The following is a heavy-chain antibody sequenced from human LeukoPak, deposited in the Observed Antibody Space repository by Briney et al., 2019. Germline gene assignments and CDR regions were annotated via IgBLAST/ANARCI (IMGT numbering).Heavy chain of an antibody. CDR3: ARYNDYIWGSYRYPYYMGV. CDR1: GFTFSSYA. J-gene: IGHJ6*03. Sequence: GGSLRLSCAASGFTFSSYAMSWVRQAPGKGLEWVSVIGGGGGPTQYADSVKGRFTISRDTSKNTLYLQMNSLRAEDTAVYYCARYNDYIWGSYRYPYYMGVWGKGTTVTVSS. D-gene: IGHD3-16*02. CDR2: IGGGGGPT. V-gene: IGHV3-23*01.